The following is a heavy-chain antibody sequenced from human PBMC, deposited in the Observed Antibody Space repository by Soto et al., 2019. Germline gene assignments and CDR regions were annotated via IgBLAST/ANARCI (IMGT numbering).Heavy chain of an antibody. CDR3: ARVRVDADDLFYFDS. D-gene: IGHD3-3*01. CDR1: GGSIDDYY. J-gene: IGHJ4*02. CDR2: IYHSGGT. Sequence: QVQLQESGPGLVAPSDTLSLTCSVSGGSIDDYYWSWIRQPPGKGLEWVAFIYHSGGTDYSPSLQRRVSLAVDTSKNQFSLRLTSVTAADTAVYYCARVRVDADDLFYFDSWGEGTLVTVSS. V-gene: IGHV4-59*07.